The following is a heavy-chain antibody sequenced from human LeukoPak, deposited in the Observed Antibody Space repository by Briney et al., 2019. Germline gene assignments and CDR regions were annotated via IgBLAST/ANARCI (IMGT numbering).Heavy chain of an antibody. Sequence: PGGSLRLSCAASGFNFSTYGLHWVRQAPGKGLEWVAVIWYDGTNKYYADSVKGRFTISRDDAKNSLHLQMNSLRAEDSAVYFCARGLLVPAAGFCDYWGQGSLVTVSS. D-gene: IGHD2-2*01. CDR3: ARGLLVPAAGFCDY. V-gene: IGHV3-33*01. CDR2: IWYDGTNK. CDR1: GFNFSTYG. J-gene: IGHJ4*02.